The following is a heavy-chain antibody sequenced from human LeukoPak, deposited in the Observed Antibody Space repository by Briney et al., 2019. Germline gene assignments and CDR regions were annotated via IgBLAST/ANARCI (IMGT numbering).Heavy chain of an antibody. CDR3: AGDLGSSGWFTFDY. D-gene: IGHD6-19*01. CDR1: GFTFSSYS. CDR2: ISSSSSTI. J-gene: IGHJ4*02. Sequence: PGGSLRLSCAASGFTFSSYSMNWVRQAPGKGLEWVSYISSSSSTIYYADSVKGRFTISRDNAKNSLYLQMNSLRAEDTAVYYCAGDLGSSGWFTFDYWGQGTLVTVSS. V-gene: IGHV3-48*01.